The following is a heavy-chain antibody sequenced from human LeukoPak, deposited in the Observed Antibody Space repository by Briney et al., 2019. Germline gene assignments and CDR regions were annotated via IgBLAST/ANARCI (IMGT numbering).Heavy chain of an antibody. CDR3: AKGAPLCYFDY. V-gene: IGHV3-30*02. J-gene: IGHJ4*02. CDR1: GFTFSSYG. CDR2: IRNDGSII. D-gene: IGHD3-16*01. Sequence: GGSLRLSCAASGFTFSSYGMHWIRQAPGKGLEWVAFIRNDGSIIYNADSVKGRFTISRDNSKNTLYLQMNSLRVDDTAVYYCAKGAPLCYFDYWGQGTLVTVSS.